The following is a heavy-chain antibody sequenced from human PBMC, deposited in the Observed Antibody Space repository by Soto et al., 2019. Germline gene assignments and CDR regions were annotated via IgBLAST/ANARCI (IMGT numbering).Heavy chain of an antibody. CDR1: GGSISSYY. Sequence: SETLSLTCTVSGGSISSYYWSWIRQPAGKGLEWIGRIYTSGSTNYNPSLKSRVTMSVDTSKNQFSLKLSSVTAADTAVYYCARDPVSSGWTNFDYWGQGTLVTVSS. J-gene: IGHJ4*02. CDR2: IYTSGST. CDR3: ARDPVSSGWTNFDY. V-gene: IGHV4-4*07. D-gene: IGHD6-19*01.